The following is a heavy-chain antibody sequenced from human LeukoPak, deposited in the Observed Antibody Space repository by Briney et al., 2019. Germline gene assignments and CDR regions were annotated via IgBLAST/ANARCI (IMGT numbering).Heavy chain of an antibody. V-gene: IGHV4-34*01. D-gene: IGHD3-3*01. CDR1: GGSFSGYY. CDR3: AGSGYPFEY. Sequence: PSETLSLTCAVFGGSFSGYYRSWIRQPPGKWLEWIGEINDSGSTNYNPSLKSRVTISIDTSKNQFFLRLSSVTAADTAVYYCAGSGYPFEYWGQGTLVTVSS. J-gene: IGHJ4*02. CDR2: INDSGST.